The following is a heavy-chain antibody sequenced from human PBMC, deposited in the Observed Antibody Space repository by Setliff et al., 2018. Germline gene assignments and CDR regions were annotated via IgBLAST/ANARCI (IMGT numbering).Heavy chain of an antibody. CDR1: GYTFTSYN. V-gene: IGHV1-8*01. Sequence: ASVKVSCKASGYTFTSYNINWVRQATGQGLEWMGWMNPNRGNTGNAQKFKGRVTMTRNTSIKTAKMELNSLRSEDTAVYYCARGTLWFGEPIDYWGQGTLVTVSS. CDR2: MNPNRGNT. CDR3: ARGTLWFGEPIDY. J-gene: IGHJ4*02. D-gene: IGHD3-10*01.